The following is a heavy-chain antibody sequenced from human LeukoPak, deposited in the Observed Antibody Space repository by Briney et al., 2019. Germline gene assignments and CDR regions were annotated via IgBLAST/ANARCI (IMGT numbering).Heavy chain of an antibody. CDR1: GYTFTSYG. CDR2: ISAYNGNT. Sequence: ASVKVSCKASGYTFTSYGISWVRQAPGQGLEWMGWISAYNGNTNYAQKLQGRVTMTTDTSTSTAYMELRSLRSDDTAVYYCARDPSSRQLAQGAPNWFDPWGQGTLVTVSS. D-gene: IGHD6-13*01. CDR3: ARDPSSRQLAQGAPNWFDP. J-gene: IGHJ5*02. V-gene: IGHV1-18*01.